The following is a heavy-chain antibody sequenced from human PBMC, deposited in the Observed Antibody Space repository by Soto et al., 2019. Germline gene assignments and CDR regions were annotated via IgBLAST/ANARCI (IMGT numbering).Heavy chain of an antibody. CDR2: INHSGST. CDR3: ARGLSIAARRVYYYYGMDV. Sequence: SETLSLTCAVYGGSFSGYYWSWIRQPPGKGLEWIGEINHSGSTNYNPSLKSRVTISVDTSKNQFPLKLSSVTAADTAVYYCARGLSIAARRVYYYYGMDVWGQGTTVTVSS. CDR1: GGSFSGYY. V-gene: IGHV4-34*01. J-gene: IGHJ6*02. D-gene: IGHD6-6*01.